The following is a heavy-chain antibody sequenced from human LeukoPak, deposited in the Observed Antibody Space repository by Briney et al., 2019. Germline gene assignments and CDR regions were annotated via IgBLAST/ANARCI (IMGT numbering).Heavy chain of an antibody. Sequence: GASVKVSCKASGYTFTSYDINWVRQATGQGLEWMGWMNPNSGNTGYAQKFQGRVAMTRNTSISTAYMELSSLRSEDTAVYYCARVGRVAGRSRLAPYYYYYYMDVWGKGTTVTISS. J-gene: IGHJ6*03. D-gene: IGHD6-19*01. CDR1: GYTFTSYD. V-gene: IGHV1-8*01. CDR3: ARVGRVAGRSRLAPYYYYYYMDV. CDR2: MNPNSGNT.